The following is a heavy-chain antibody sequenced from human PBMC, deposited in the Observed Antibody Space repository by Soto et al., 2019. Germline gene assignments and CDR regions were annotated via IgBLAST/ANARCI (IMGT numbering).Heavy chain of an antibody. D-gene: IGHD6-13*01. CDR2: IWYDGSNK. Sequence: PGGSLRLSCAASGFTFSSYGMHWVRQAPGKGLEWVAVIWYDGSNKYCADSVKGRFTISRDNSKNTLYLQMNSLRAEDTAVYYCARQFGSSWSYYYYYYGMDVWGQGTTVTVSS. CDR3: ARQFGSSWSYYYYYYGMDV. CDR1: GFTFSSYG. V-gene: IGHV3-33*01. J-gene: IGHJ6*02.